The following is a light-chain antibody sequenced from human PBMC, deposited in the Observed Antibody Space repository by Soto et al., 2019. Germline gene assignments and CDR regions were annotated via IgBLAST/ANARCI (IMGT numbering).Light chain of an antibody. Sequence: EIVMTQSPATLSVSPGERATLSCRASQSVSSNLAWYQQKPGLAPRLLIYGASTRATGIPARFSGSGSGTEFTLTISSLQSEDFAVYYCQQYNNWPPPLYTFGQGTKLEIK. CDR2: GAS. CDR1: QSVSSN. J-gene: IGKJ2*01. CDR3: QQYNNWPPPLYT. V-gene: IGKV3-15*01.